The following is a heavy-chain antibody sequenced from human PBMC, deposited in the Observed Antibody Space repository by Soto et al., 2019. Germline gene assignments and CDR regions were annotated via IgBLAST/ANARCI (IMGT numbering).Heavy chain of an antibody. J-gene: IGHJ4*02. CDR3: ARETSGAAHY. V-gene: IGHV3-30-3*01. Sequence: QVQLVESGGCVVQPGRSLRLSCAASGFTFSSYAMHWVRQAPGKGLEWVAVISYDGSNKYYADSVKGRFTISRDNSKNTLYLQMNSLRAEDTAVYYCARETSGAAHYWGQGTLVTVSS. CDR1: GFTFSSYA. D-gene: IGHD6-19*01. CDR2: ISYDGSNK.